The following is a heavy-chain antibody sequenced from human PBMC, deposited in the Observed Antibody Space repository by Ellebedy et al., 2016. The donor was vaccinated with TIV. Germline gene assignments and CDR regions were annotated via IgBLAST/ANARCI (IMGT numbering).Heavy chain of an antibody. Sequence: SETLSLXCVVSGASFNNNDWWTWVRQPPGKGLEWIGEIYHSGYTNYNPSLKSRVTMSLDKSRGQFSLELSSVTAADTAVYFCARGEKHTSDDYPWEVPDYWGPGTLATVSS. V-gene: IGHV4-4*02. J-gene: IGHJ4*02. D-gene: IGHD3-22*01. CDR3: ARGEKHTSDDYPWEVPDY. CDR1: GASFNNNDW. CDR2: IYHSGYT.